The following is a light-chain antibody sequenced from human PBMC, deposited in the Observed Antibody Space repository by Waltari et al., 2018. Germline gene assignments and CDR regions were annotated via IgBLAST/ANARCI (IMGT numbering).Light chain of an antibody. J-gene: IGLJ3*02. V-gene: IGLV3-21*03. CDR3: QVWDTNIDQGV. Sequence: SYVLTQPPSLSLAPGRTARLTCGGDSIGRTTVPRYQQKPCQAPLLVVYDDSDRPSGIPERFSGSNSGNTAALTISRVETGDEADYYCQVWDTNIDQGVFGGGTRLTVL. CDR1: SIGRTT. CDR2: DDS.